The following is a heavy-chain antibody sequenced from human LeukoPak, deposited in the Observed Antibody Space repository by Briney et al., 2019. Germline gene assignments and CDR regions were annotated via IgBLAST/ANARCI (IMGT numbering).Heavy chain of an antibody. J-gene: IGHJ4*02. CDR3: TRDRGSYDFWSGYYTGDY. V-gene: IGHV3-49*04. Sequence: GGSLRLSCTASGFTFGDYAMSWVRQAPGKGLEWVGFIRSKAYGGTTVYAASVKGRFTISRDDSKSIAYLQMNSLKTEDTAVYYCTRDRGSYDFWSGYYTGDYWGQGTLVTVSS. CDR1: GFTFGDYA. CDR2: IRSKAYGGTT. D-gene: IGHD3-3*01.